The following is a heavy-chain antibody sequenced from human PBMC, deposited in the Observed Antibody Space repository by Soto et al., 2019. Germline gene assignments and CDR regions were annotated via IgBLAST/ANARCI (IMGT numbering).Heavy chain of an antibody. V-gene: IGHV5-51*01. CDR2: IYPGDSDT. D-gene: IGHD3-9*01. CDR1: GYSFTSYW. CDR3: ARLTYYDILTGYSGMDV. Sequence: GESLKISCKGSGYSFTSYWIGWVRQMPGKGLEWMGIIYPGDSDTRYSPSFQGQVTISADKSISTAYLQWSSLKASDTAMYYCARLTYYDILTGYSGMDVWGQGTTVTVSS. J-gene: IGHJ6*02.